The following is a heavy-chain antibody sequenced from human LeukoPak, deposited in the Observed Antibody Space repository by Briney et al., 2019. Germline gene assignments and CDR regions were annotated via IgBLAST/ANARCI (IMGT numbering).Heavy chain of an antibody. CDR1: GGSFSGYY. V-gene: IGHV4-34*01. CDR3: ATGPVGAFDI. J-gene: IGHJ3*02. CDR2: INHSGST. D-gene: IGHD2-2*01. Sequence: SSETLSLTCAVYGGSFSGYYWSWIRQPPGKGLEWIGEINHSGSTNYNPSLKSRVTISVDTSKNQFSLKLSSVTAADTAVYYCATGPVGAFDIWGQGKMVTVSS.